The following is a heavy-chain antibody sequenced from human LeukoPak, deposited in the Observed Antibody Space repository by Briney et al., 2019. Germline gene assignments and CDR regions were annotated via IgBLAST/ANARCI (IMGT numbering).Heavy chain of an antibody. J-gene: IGHJ4*02. CDR1: GFTFSSFG. V-gene: IGHV3-23*01. CDR2: ISGSGGII. CDR3: AKDLPDYGDYIEGY. Sequence: PGGSLRLSCAASGFTFSSFGMSWVRQAPGKGLKWVSTISGSGGIIDYADSVKGRFTFSRDNSRNMVYLQMNSLRAEDTAVYYCAKDLPDYGDYIEGYWGQGTLVTVSS. D-gene: IGHD4-17*01.